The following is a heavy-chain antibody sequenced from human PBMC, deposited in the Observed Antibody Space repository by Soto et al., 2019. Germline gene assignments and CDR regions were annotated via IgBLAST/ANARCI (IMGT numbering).Heavy chain of an antibody. CDR1: GYTFTSYG. J-gene: IGHJ5*01. V-gene: IGHV1-18*01. Sequence: QVQLVQSGAEVKKPGASVKVSCKASGYTFTSYGISCVRQAPGQGLEWMGWISAYNVNTNYAKKLQGIVTMTTDTSTSTAYMELRSLRSVYTAVYYCAIESIGGGTMVRGVCYSGGQGTLVTVSS. D-gene: IGHD3-10*01. CDR3: AIESIGGGTMVRGVCYS. CDR2: ISAYNVNT.